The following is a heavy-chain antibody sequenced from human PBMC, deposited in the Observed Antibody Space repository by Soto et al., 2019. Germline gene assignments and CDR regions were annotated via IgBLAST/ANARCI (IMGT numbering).Heavy chain of an antibody. CDR2: IYYSGST. J-gene: IGHJ4*02. V-gene: IGHV4-31*03. Sequence: QVQLQESGPGLVKPSQTLSLTCTVSGGSIRSGGNSWRWIRQHSGKGLEWIGYIYYSGSTYYNPSLQSRLTISLDTSKNQFSLKLSSVTAADTAVYYCARGVLRTFDYWGQGTLVTVSS. CDR3: ARGVLRTFDY. CDR1: GGSIRSGGNS.